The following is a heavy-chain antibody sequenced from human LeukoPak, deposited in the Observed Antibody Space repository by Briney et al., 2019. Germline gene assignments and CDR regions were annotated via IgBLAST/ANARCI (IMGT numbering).Heavy chain of an antibody. J-gene: IGHJ1*01. CDR1: GFSFTNYA. CDR2: ISYDESKI. D-gene: IGHD6-25*01. V-gene: IGHV3-30*03. Sequence: PGGSLRLSCTGSGFSFTNYAMHWVRQAPGEGLEWVAVISYDESKIYYADSVKGRFTISRDLSTNTLYLQMNSLTTEDTAMYSCARRPVAAEYFQHWDQGTLVTVSS. CDR3: ARRPVAAEYFQH.